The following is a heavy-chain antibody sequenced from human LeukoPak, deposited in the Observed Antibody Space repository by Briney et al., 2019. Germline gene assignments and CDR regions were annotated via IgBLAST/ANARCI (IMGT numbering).Heavy chain of an antibody. J-gene: IGHJ4*02. CDR3: VTFYETY. Sequence: GGSLRLSCAASRFTFSTYAMSWARQAPGKGLEWVSGISSSGSGGNTYYADSVKGRFTISKDNAKNTVSLQINNLRAEDTAVYYCVTFYETYWGRGTLVTVSS. CDR2: ISSSGSGGNT. CDR1: RFTFSTYA. D-gene: IGHD2/OR15-2a*01. V-gene: IGHV3-23*01.